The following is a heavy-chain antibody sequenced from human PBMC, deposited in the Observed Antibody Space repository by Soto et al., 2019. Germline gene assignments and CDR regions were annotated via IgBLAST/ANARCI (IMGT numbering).Heavy chain of an antibody. J-gene: IGHJ4*02. D-gene: IGHD2-2*01. V-gene: IGHV3-7*04. CDR3: ARGERSGPVPTDY. CDR2: IKQDGSEK. Sequence: EVQLVESGGGLVQPGGSLRLSCAASGFTFSSYWMSWVRQAPGKGLEWVANIKQDGSEKYYVDSVKGRFTISRDNAKNSLYLQMNSLRAEDTAVYYCARGERSGPVPTDYWGQGTLVTVSS. CDR1: GFTFSSYW.